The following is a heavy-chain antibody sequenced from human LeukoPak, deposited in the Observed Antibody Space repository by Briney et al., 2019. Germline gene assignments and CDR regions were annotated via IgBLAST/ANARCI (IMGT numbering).Heavy chain of an antibody. D-gene: IGHD3-16*02. J-gene: IGHJ4*02. CDR2: MNPNSGNT. V-gene: IGHV1-8*02. Sequence: GSSVKVSCKASGGTFSSYAISWVRQATGQGLEWMGWMNPNSGNTGYAQKFQGRVTMTRNTSISTAYMELSSLRSEDTAVYYCARGTRITFGGVIVYYFDYWGQGTLVTVSS. CDR3: ARGTRITFGGVIVYYFDY. CDR1: GGTFSSYA.